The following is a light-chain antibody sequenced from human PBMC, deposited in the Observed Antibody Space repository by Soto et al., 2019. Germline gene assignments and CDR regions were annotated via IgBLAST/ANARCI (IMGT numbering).Light chain of an antibody. CDR2: AAS. CDR3: QEFNSDPFT. Sequence: DIQLTQSPSFLSASVGDRVTITCRASQGISSYLAWYQQKPGKAPKLLIYAASTLQSGVPSRFSGSGSGTEFTLTISSVQPEDFATYYCQEFNSDPFTFGPGTKVDI. CDR1: QGISSY. J-gene: IGKJ3*01. V-gene: IGKV1-9*01.